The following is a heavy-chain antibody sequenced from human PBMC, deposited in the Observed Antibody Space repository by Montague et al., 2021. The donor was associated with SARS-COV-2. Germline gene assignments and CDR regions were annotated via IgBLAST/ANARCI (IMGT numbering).Heavy chain of an antibody. CDR2: IYTSGST. CDR3: AREYPPPLWFGELDYYGMDV. V-gene: IGHV4-61*02. Sequence: TLSLTCTVSGGSISSGSYYWSWIRQPAGKGLEWIGRIYTSGSTNYNPSLKSRVTISVDTSKNQFSLQLNSVTPEDTAVYYCAREYPPPLWFGELDYYGMDVWGQGTTVTVSS. J-gene: IGHJ6*02. CDR1: GGSISSGSYY. D-gene: IGHD3-10*01.